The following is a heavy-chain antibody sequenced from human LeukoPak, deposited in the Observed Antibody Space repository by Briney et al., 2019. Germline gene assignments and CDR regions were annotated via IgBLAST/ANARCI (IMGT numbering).Heavy chain of an antibody. CDR2: ISYVGSNK. V-gene: IGHV3-30-3*01. J-gene: IGHJ6*03. CDR3: AKVNPYYYYMDF. CDR1: GFTFSSYA. Sequence: GVLRLSCAASGFTFSSYAMHWVRQAPGKGLGWVAVISYVGSNKYYADSVKGRFTTSRDNSKNTLYLQMNSLRAEDTAVYYCAKVNPYYYYMDFWGKGTTVTVSS.